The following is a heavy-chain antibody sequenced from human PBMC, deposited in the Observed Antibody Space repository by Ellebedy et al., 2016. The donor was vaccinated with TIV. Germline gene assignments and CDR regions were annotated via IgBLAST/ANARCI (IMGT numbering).Heavy chain of an antibody. V-gene: IGHV3-30*03. CDR1: GFTFSNSG. D-gene: IGHD2-8*02. Sequence: GESLKISCAASGFTFSNSGMHWVRQAPGKGLEWVAVISYDGSKKFYADSVQGRFIISRDNSKNTLFLQMNSLKTEDTAVYYCGREGYWTVTSWGQGTLVTVSS. CDR2: ISYDGSKK. CDR3: GREGYWTVTS. J-gene: IGHJ5*02.